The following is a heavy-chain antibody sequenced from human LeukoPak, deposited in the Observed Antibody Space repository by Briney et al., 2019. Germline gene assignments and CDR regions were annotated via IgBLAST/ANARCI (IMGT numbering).Heavy chain of an antibody. V-gene: IGHV4-39*01. Sequence: KPSETLSLTCTVSGDSISSGSYYWGWIRQPPGKGLEWIGIVYYTGRTYYNPSLESRVTISADTSENQFSLRLSSVTAADSAVYYCATQDSGDSYGYIAYWGQGTLVTVSS. CDR2: VYYTGRT. D-gene: IGHD5-18*01. CDR3: ATQDSGDSYGYIAY. J-gene: IGHJ4*02. CDR1: GDSISSGSYY.